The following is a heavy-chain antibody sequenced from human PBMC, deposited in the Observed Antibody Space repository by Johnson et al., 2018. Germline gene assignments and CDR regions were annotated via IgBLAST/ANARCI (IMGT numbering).Heavy chain of an antibody. J-gene: IGHJ6*02. CDR1: GFTFSNYG. CDR2: IWFDGNNK. V-gene: IGHV3-33*01. D-gene: IGHD3-10*01. CDR3: ARTHGSGRVRSNNGMDV. Sequence: QVQLVQSGGGVVPPGRTLRLSCAASGFTFSNYGMHWVRQAPGKGLEWVALIWFDGNNKYYGESVKARFSVSRDNSKNTVYLQMNSVRAEDTAGDYCARTHGSGRVRSNNGMDVWGQGTPVTVSS.